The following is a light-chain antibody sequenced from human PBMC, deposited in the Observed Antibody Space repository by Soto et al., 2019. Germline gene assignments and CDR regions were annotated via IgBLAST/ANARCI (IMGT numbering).Light chain of an antibody. CDR2: TNS. V-gene: IGLV1-44*01. CDR1: SSNIGSNT. CDR3: AAWDDSLNGRV. J-gene: IGLJ1*01. Sequence: QSVLTQPPSASGTPGQRVTISCSGSSSNIGSNTVKWYQHLPGTAPKLLIYTNSQRPSGVPDRFSGSKSGTSASLAISGLQSEDEADYYCAAWDDSLNGRVFGTGTKLTVL.